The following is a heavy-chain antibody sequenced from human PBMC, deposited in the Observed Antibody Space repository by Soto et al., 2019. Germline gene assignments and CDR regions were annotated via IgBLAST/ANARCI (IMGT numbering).Heavy chain of an antibody. CDR1: GFTLSDNW. J-gene: IGHJ4*02. V-gene: IGHV3-7*01. CDR3: TRNAY. CDR2: IEDGGSER. Sequence: EVHLVEAGGGLVQPGESLRLSCATSGFTLSDNWMSWVRQAPGKGLEWVANIEDGGSERWYADSVKGRFTIFRDTAKNSLYLQMTGLRAEDTAMYYCTRNAYWGQGNLVTVSS.